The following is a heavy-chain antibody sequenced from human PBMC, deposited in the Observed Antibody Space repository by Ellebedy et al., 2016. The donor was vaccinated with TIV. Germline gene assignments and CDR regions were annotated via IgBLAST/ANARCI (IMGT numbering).Heavy chain of an antibody. J-gene: IGHJ4*02. CDR3: ARDIKEVQGAHY. Sequence: PGGSLRLSCAASGFTFSYFAFHRVRQAPGKGLEWVALISYDGSNQYYADSVKGRFTISRDTFEDTIYLQMNGLRAEDTAVYYCARDIKEVQGAHYWGQGTLVTVSS. D-gene: IGHD1-14*01. CDR1: GFTFSYFA. CDR2: ISYDGSNQ. V-gene: IGHV3-30*03.